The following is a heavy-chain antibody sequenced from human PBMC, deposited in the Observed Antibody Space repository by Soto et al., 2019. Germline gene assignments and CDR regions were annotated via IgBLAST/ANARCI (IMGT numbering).Heavy chain of an antibody. J-gene: IGHJ5*02. CDR3: ARGDSTGSPRGWFDP. D-gene: IGHD6-19*01. CDR1: GYSFTSYG. CDR2: ISTYNGDT. Sequence: QVQLVQSVTEVKKPGASVQVSCKASGYSFTSYGINWVRQAPGQGLEWMGWISTYNGDTNYAQKFQGRVTMTTDTSTTTAYMELRRLKSDDTAVYFCARGDSTGSPRGWFDPWGQGTVVTVSS. V-gene: IGHV1-18*04.